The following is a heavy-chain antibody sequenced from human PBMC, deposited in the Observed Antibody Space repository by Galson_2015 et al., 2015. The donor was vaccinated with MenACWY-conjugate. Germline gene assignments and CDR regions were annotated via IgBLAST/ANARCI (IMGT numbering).Heavy chain of an antibody. J-gene: IGHJ4*02. CDR2: ISTSSNYI. D-gene: IGHD1-14*01. Sequence: SLRLSCAASGFTFNSYSMNWVRQAPGKGLEWVAFISTSSNYIYYEDSVKGRFTISRDNAKNSVYLQMNSLRAEDTAVYYCARAPFMNHYYFDQWGQGALVTVSS. CDR1: GFTFNSYS. CDR3: ARAPFMNHYYFDQ. V-gene: IGHV3-21*01.